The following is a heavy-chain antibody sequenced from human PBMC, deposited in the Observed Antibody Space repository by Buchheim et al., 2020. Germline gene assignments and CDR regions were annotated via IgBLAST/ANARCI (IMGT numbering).Heavy chain of an antibody. V-gene: IGHV4-61*02. CDR3: ARGILLWFREFSWFDP. Sequence: QVQLQESGPGLVKPSQTLSLTCTVSGGSISSGSYYWSWIRQPAGKGLEWIGRIYTSGSTNYNPSLKSRVTISVDTSKHQFSLKLSSVTAADTAVYYCARGILLWFREFSWFDPWGQGTL. D-gene: IGHD3-10*01. CDR1: GGSISSGSYY. CDR2: IYTSGST. J-gene: IGHJ5*02.